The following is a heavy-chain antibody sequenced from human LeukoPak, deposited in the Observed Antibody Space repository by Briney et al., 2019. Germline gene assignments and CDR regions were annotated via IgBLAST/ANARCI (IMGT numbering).Heavy chain of an antibody. J-gene: IGHJ4*02. CDR3: ARGGTSGWRTPNDDY. CDR2: ISPYNDNT. Sequence: ASVKVSCKASGYTFTSYGINWVRQAPGQGLEWMGWISPYNDNTNYAQKVQGRVTMTTDTSTSTAYMELRSLRSDDTAVYYCARGGTSGWRTPNDDYWGQGTLVTVSS. V-gene: IGHV1-18*01. CDR1: GYTFTSYG. D-gene: IGHD6-19*01.